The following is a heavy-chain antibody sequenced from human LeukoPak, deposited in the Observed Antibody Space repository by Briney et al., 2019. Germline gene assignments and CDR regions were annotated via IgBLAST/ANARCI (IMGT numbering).Heavy chain of an antibody. D-gene: IGHD3-16*01. CDR1: GGSFSGYY. J-gene: IGHJ3*02. V-gene: IGHV4-59*01. CDR2: IHYSGST. Sequence: SETLSLTCAVYGGSFSGYYWSWIRQPPGKGLEWIRYIHYSGSTNYNPSLNSRVTISVDTSKNQFSLKLSSVTAADTAVYYCARGERLGPDIWGQGTMVTVSS. CDR3: ARGERLGPDI.